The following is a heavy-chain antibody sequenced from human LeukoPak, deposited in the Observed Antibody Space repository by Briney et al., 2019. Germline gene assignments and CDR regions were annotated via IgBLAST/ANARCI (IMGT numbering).Heavy chain of an antibody. D-gene: IGHD2-8*02. CDR3: ARTYGWWPPFDY. J-gene: IGHJ4*02. V-gene: IGHV4-39*07. Sequence: PSETLSLTCTVSGGSISSSSYSWGWIRQPPGKGLEWIGSIYYSGSTYYNPSLKSRVTISVDTSKNRFSLKLSSVTAADTAVYYCARTYGWWPPFDYWGQGTLVAVSS. CDR1: GGSISSSSYS. CDR2: IYYSGST.